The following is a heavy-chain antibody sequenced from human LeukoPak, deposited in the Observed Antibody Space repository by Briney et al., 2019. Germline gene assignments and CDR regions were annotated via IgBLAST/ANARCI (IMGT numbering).Heavy chain of an antibody. D-gene: IGHD2/OR15-2a*01. CDR2: IKQDGSAK. CDR1: GFTFTNYW. V-gene: IGHV3-7*01. Sequence: PGGSLRLSCAASGFTFTNYWMNWLRQAPGKGLEWVANIKQDGSAKNYVDSVKGRFIISRDNAKNSLYLQMNNLRVEDTAVYYCARERVTTTSFDYWGQGVLVTVSS. CDR3: ARERVTTTSFDY. J-gene: IGHJ4*02.